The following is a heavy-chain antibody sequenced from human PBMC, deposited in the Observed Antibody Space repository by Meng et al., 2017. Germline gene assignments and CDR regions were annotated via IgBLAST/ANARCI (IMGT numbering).Heavy chain of an antibody. V-gene: IGHV3-23*01. D-gene: IGHD6-13*01. CDR3: AKEQGIEAD. Sequence: GESLKISCAASGFTFSSYAMSWVRQAPGKGLEWVSSISGSGGSTYYADSVKGRFTISRDNSKNTLYLQMNSLRAEDTELYYCAKEQGIEADGGQGTLVTVSS. CDR2: ISGSGGST. J-gene: IGHJ4*02. CDR1: GFTFSSYA.